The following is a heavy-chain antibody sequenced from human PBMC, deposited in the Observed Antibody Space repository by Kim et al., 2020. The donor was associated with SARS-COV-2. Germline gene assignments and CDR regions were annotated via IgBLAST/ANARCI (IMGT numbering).Heavy chain of an antibody. CDR3: ASGGGSYYYYYGMDV. V-gene: IGHV3-23*01. J-gene: IGHJ6*02. D-gene: IGHD3-10*01. Sequence: DPVKGRFTTSRYNSKNTLYLQRNSLRAEDTAVYYCASGGGSYYYYYGMDVWGQGTTVTVSS.